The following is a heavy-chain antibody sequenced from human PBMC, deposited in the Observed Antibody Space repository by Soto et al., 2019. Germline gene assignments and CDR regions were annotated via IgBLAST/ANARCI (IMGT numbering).Heavy chain of an antibody. CDR1: GYTFTTYD. V-gene: IGHV1-69*13. Sequence: ASVKVSCKASGYTFTTYDIIWARQAPGQGLEWMGGIIPIFGTANYAQKFQGRVTITADESTSTAYMELSSLRSEDTAVYYCARSTYHSSGYYLGPNWFDPWGQGTLVTVSS. CDR2: IIPIFGTA. D-gene: IGHD3-22*01. J-gene: IGHJ5*02. CDR3: ARSTYHSSGYYLGPNWFDP.